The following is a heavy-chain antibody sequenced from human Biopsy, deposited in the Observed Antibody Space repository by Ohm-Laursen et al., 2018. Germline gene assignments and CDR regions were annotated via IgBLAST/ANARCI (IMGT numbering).Heavy chain of an antibody. D-gene: IGHD6-19*01. CDR2: INQSGSP. CDR1: GESSSGYF. Sequence: SETLSLTCAVNGESSSGYFWNWIRQPPGKGLEWIGEINQSGSPKYNPSLKRRATLSADSSNSQFSLRLTAVNAADTAIYYCARGSGSFKLDVWGQGTTVTVSS. CDR3: ARGSGSFKLDV. J-gene: IGHJ6*02. V-gene: IGHV4-34*01.